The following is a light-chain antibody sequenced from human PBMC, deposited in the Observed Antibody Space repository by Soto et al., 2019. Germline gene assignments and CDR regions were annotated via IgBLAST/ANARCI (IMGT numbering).Light chain of an antibody. CDR1: QSVSSAY. CDR2: AAS. J-gene: IGKJ1*01. CDR3: QQYGSSSTWT. V-gene: IGKV3-20*01. Sequence: EIVLTQSPGTLSLSPGERATLSCRASQSVSSAYFAWYQHKPGQPPTLLLYAASSRVTGIPDRFSGSGAGTDVTLTISRLEPEDFAVYYCQQYGSSSTWTFGQGTKVEIK.